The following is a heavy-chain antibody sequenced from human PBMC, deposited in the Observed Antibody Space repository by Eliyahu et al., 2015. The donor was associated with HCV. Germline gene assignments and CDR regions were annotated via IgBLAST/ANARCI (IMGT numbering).Heavy chain of an antibody. CDR3: ARDGDLWQSQH. D-gene: IGHD7-27*01. Sequence: QVQLVQSGAEVRXPGAXXIVSXKASXXSFTGNYLHWVRQAPGQGLEWMGWINPHSGDTKSAQKFQGRVTLTRDTSITTAYMELSRLESDDTAIYYCARDGDLWQSQHWGQGTLVSVSS. CDR1: XXSFTGNY. CDR2: INPHSGDT. V-gene: IGHV1-2*02. J-gene: IGHJ1*01.